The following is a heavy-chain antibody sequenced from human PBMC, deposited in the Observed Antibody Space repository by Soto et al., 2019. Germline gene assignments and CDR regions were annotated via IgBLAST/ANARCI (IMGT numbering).Heavy chain of an antibody. CDR3: AKDFWSGYSGGGGYYGMDV. D-gene: IGHD3-3*01. J-gene: IGHJ6*02. CDR2: ISNEGRNK. CDR1: GFTFITYG. Sequence: PGGSLRLSCAASGFTFITYGIHWVRQAPGKGLEWVAVISNEGRNKYYADSVKGRFTISRDNSKNTLYLQMNSLRGEDTAVYFCAKDFWSGYSGGGGYYGMDVWGQGTRVTV. V-gene: IGHV3-30*18.